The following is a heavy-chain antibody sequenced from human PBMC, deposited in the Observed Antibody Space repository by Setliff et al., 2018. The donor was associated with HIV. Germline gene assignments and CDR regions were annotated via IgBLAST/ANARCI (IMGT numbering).Heavy chain of an antibody. CDR1: GYTFSDYY. D-gene: IGHD3-10*01. CDR2: INPSIVST. Sequence: ASVKVSCKASGYTFSDYYLHWVRQAPGQAIEWMGWINPSIVSTTYAEKFQGRVAVTRDTSTGTVYMELSSLKSEDTAVYYCARQPLYNDYWGQGTLVTVSS. V-gene: IGHV1-46*01. J-gene: IGHJ4*02. CDR3: ARQPLYNDY.